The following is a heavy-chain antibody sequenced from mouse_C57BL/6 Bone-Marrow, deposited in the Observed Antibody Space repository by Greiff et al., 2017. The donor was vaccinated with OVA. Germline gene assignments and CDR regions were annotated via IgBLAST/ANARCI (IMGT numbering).Heavy chain of an antibody. J-gene: IGHJ4*01. Sequence: EVMLVESGGDLVKPGGSLKLSCAASGFTFSSYGMSWVRQTPDKRLEWVATISSGGSYTYYTDSVKGRFTISRDNAKNTLYLQMSSLKSEDTAMYYCARPDSNGYYYAMDYWGQGTSVTVAS. CDR2: ISSGGSYT. CDR1: GFTFSSYG. V-gene: IGHV5-6*02. D-gene: IGHD2-5*01. CDR3: ARPDSNGYYYAMDY.